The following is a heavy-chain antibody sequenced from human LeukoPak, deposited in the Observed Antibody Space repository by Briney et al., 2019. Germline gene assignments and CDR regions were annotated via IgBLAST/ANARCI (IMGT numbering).Heavy chain of an antibody. V-gene: IGHV4-61*02. CDR3: AREDADALYYYYMDV. CDR1: GGSISSGSYY. Sequence: PSETLSLTCTVSGGSISSGSYYWSWIRQPAGKGLEWIGRIYTSGSTNYNPSLKSRVTISVDTSKNQFSLKLSSVTAADTAVYYCAREDADALYYYYMDVWGKGTTVTISS. CDR2: IYTSGST. J-gene: IGHJ6*03.